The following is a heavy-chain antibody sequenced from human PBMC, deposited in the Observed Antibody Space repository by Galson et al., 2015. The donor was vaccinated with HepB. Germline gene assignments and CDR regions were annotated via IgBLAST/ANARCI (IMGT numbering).Heavy chain of an antibody. J-gene: IGHJ6*03. CDR3: AKAASSGDYYYYYMDV. CDR1: GFTSGLTFSSYA. D-gene: IGHD5-12*01. CDR2: ISSSGGTT. V-gene: IGHV3-23*01. Sequence: SLRLSCAASGFTSGLTFSSYAMRWVRQAPGKGLQWVSTISSSGGTTYYADSVEGRFTISRDNSKNTVYLQMNSLRADDTAVYYCAKAASSGDYYYYYMDVWGIGTTVTVSS.